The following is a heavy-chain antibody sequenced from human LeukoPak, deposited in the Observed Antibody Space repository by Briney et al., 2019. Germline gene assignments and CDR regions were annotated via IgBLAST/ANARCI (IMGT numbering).Heavy chain of an antibody. D-gene: IGHD3-10*01. J-gene: IGHJ4*02. CDR2: INPNSGGT. CDR1: GYTFTSYY. V-gene: IGHV1-2*02. CDR3: APGGAIDY. Sequence: ASVKVSCKASGYTFTSYYIHWVRQAPGQGLEWMGWINPNSGGTKYAQKFQGRVTMTRDTSISTAYMELSRLRSDDTAMYYCAPGGAIDYWGQGTLVTVSS.